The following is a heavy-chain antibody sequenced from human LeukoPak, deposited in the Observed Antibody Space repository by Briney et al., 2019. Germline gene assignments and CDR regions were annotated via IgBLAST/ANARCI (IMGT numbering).Heavy chain of an antibody. V-gene: IGHV3-23*01. Sequence: GGSLRLSCAASGFTFSSYAMSWVRQAPGKGLEWVSAISGSGGSTYYADSVKGRFTISRDNSKNTLYLQMNSLRAEDTAVYYCAKDQRNDDFRSGYLDYWGQGTLVTVSS. D-gene: IGHD3-3*01. CDR1: GFTFSSYA. CDR3: AKDQRNDDFRSGYLDY. CDR2: ISGSGGST. J-gene: IGHJ4*02.